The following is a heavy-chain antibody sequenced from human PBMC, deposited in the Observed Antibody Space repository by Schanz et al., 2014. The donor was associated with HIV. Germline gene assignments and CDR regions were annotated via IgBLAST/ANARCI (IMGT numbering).Heavy chain of an antibody. V-gene: IGHV1-69*01. Sequence: QVQLVQSGAEVKKPGASVKVSCKASGYTFGDYYIHWVRQAPGQGLEWMGGIIPMLGTANYAQKFQGRVTIIADESTNTVYMELTSLRSEDTAFYYCARSAEFCSGGSCPPSWFDPWGQGTLVTVSS. CDR1: GYTFGDYY. D-gene: IGHD2-15*01. CDR3: ARSAEFCSGGSCPPSWFDP. J-gene: IGHJ5*02. CDR2: IIPMLGTA.